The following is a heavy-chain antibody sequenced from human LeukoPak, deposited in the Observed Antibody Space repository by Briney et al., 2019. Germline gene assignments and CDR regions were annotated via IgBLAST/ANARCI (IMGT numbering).Heavy chain of an antibody. CDR3: ARGGRGDGYRAEEAFDF. CDR2: TYYRSKWYS. CDR1: GDSVSSNSS. D-gene: IGHD5-24*01. Sequence: SQTLSLTCAISGDSVSSNSSWNWIRQSPSRGLEWLGRTYYRSKWYSDYVVSVKSRLNINPDTSKNQFSLQLNSVTPEDTAVYYCARGGRGDGYRAEEAFDFWGQGTMVTVS. V-gene: IGHV6-1*01. J-gene: IGHJ3*01.